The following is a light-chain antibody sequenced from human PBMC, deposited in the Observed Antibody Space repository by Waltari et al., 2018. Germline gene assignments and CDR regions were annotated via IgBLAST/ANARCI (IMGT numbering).Light chain of an antibody. CDR2: GKN. CDR1: IPSTYY. CDR3: HSRDSSGNVL. J-gene: IGLJ2*01. V-gene: IGLV3-19*01. Sequence: SSELPQDPAVSVALGQPVMITCQGAIPSTYYVSWFHQKPGQAPALVIYGKNNRPSGIPDRFSASSSGSTASLTIIGAQAEDEADYYCHSRDSSGNVLIGGGTKLTVV.